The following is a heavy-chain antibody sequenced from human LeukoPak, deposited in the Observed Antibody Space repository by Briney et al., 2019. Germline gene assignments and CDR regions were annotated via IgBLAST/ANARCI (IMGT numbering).Heavy chain of an antibody. CDR3: ARGPPNYSALDL. D-gene: IGHD1-7*01. CDR2: MSYNGRNK. V-gene: IGHV3-33*05. CDR1: GYTFTGYY. J-gene: IGHJ3*01. Sequence: SCKASGYTFTGYYMHWVRQAPGKGLEWVAFMSYNGRNKYYGDSVKGRFTISRDSSKNTLYLQMDSLRVEDTAVYYCARGPPNYSALDLWGQGTLVTVSS.